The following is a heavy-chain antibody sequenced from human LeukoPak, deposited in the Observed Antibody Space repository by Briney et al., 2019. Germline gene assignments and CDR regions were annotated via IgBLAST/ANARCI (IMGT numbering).Heavy chain of an antibody. CDR1: GFTFSTYT. CDR2: ITSSSSYI. J-gene: IGHJ4*02. V-gene: IGHV3-21*01. Sequence: TGGSLRLSCAASGFTFSTYTMNWVRQAPGKGLEWVSSITSSSSYIYYADSVKGRLTISRDNAKNSLYLQMNSLRAEDTAVYYCARGQTSKDFDYWGQGTLVTVSS. CDR3: ARGQTSKDFDY.